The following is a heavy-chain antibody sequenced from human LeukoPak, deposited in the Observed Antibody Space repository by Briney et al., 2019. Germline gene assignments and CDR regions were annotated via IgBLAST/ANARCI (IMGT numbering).Heavy chain of an antibody. CDR1: GFTFSSYA. CDR3: AKVPFSSPGRAHFDY. V-gene: IGHV3-23*01. Sequence: GGSLRLSCAASGFTFSSYALNWVRQAPGKGLEWDSAISGSGGSTYYADSVKGRFTISRDNSKNTLYLQMNSLRAEDTAVYYCAKVPFSSPGRAHFDYWGQGTLVTVSS. J-gene: IGHJ4*02. CDR2: ISGSGGST. D-gene: IGHD6-13*01.